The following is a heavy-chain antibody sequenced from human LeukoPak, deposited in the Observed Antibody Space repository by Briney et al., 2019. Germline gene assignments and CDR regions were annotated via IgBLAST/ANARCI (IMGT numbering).Heavy chain of an antibody. J-gene: IGHJ4*02. CDR2: ISYDGSDK. Sequence: GRSLRLSCASSGFTFHDYAMHWVRQAPGKGLEWVAVISYDGSDKYYTDSVKGRFTISRDNSKNTLYLQMNSLRTEDTALYYCARGSYWNSWGQGTLVTVSS. V-gene: IGHV3-30*04. D-gene: IGHD1-26*01. CDR1: GFTFHDYA. CDR3: ARGSYWNS.